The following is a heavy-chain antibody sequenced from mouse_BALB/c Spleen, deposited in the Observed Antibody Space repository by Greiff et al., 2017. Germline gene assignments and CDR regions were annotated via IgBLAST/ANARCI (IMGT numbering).Heavy chain of an antibody. Sequence: EVQGVESGGGLVQPGGSRKLSCAASGFTFSSFGMHWVRQAPEKGLEWVAYISSGSSTIYYADTVKGRFTISRDNPKNTLFLQMTSLRSEDTAMYYCARSPMTPYYYAMDYWGQGTSVTVSS. V-gene: IGHV5-17*02. J-gene: IGHJ4*01. D-gene: IGHD2-4*01. CDR1: GFTFSSFG. CDR2: ISSGSSTI. CDR3: ARSPMTPYYYAMDY.